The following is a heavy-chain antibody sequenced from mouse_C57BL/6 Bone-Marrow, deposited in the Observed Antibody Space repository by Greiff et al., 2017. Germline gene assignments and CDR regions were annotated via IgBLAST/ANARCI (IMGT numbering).Heavy chain of an antibody. J-gene: IGHJ3*01. Sequence: QVQLQQPGAELVKPGASVKMSCKASGYTFTSYWITWVKQRPGQGLEWIGDIYPGSGSTNYNEKFKSKATLTVDTSSSTAYMQLSSLTSEDSAVYYCARKDDGYHEGSWFAYWGQETLVTVSA. CDR2: IYPGSGST. V-gene: IGHV1-55*01. CDR3: ARKDDGYHEGSWFAY. D-gene: IGHD2-3*01. CDR1: GYTFTSYW.